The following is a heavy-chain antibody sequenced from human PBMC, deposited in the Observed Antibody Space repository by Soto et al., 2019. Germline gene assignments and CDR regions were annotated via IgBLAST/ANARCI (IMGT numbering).Heavy chain of an antibody. CDR2: IKSKTDGGTT. CDR1: GFTFSNAW. CDR3: TTDAGYCSSTSCYKVLYYFDY. J-gene: IGHJ4*02. D-gene: IGHD2-2*02. V-gene: IGHV3-15*01. Sequence: GGSLRLSCAASGFTFSNAWMSWVRQAPGKGLEWVGRIKSKTDGGTTDYAAPVKGRFTISRDDSKNTLYLQMNSLKTEDTAVYYCTTDAGYCSSTSCYKVLYYFDYWGQGTLVTVSS.